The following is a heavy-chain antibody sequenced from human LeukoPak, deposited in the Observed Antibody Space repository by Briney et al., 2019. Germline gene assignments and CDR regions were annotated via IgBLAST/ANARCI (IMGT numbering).Heavy chain of an antibody. CDR3: ARGPLHVALSSGSLKWLDP. CDR1: GGSFRSSI. D-gene: IGHD3-3*01. CDR2: IIPIFGTA. Sequence: GASVKVSCKASGGSFRSSIFAWVRQAPGRGLEWMGGIIPIFGTANYALEFQGRATITTDESTSTVYMELSSLRSEDTAMYYCARGPLHVALSSGSLKWLDPWGQGSLVTVSS. J-gene: IGHJ5*02. V-gene: IGHV1-69*05.